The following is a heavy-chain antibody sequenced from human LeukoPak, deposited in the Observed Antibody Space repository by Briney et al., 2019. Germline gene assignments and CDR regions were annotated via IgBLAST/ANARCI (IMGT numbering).Heavy chain of an antibody. D-gene: IGHD5-18*01. CDR3: ARGATDTAVGIDY. CDR2: TYYRSKWYN. V-gene: IGHV6-1*01. J-gene: IGHJ4*02. CDR1: GDSVSSNSAA. Sequence: SQTLSLTFAISGDSVSSNSAAWNWLRQSPSRGLEWLGRTYYRSKWYNDYAVSVKSRITINPDTSKNQFSLQLNSVTPEDTAVYYCARGATDTAVGIDYWGQGTLVTVSS.